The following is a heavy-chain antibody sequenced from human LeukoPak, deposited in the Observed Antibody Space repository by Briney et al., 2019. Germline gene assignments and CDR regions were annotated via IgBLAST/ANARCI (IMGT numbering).Heavy chain of an antibody. CDR3: TRKYSSSWSFDC. D-gene: IGHD6-13*01. CDR1: GGSISSYY. CDR2: IYYSGSA. J-gene: IGHJ4*02. V-gene: IGHV4-59*08. Sequence: SETLSLTCTVSGGSISSYYWSWIRQSPGKGLEWIGYIYYSGSANYNPSLKSRVTISIHTSKNQFSLKLISMTAADTAVYYCTRKYSSSWSFDCWGQGTLVTVSS.